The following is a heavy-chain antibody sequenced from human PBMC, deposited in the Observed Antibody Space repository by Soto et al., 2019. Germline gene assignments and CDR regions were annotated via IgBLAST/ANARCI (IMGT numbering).Heavy chain of an antibody. CDR3: AKDWCSGTTCYCLEN. J-gene: IGHJ4*02. CDR1: GFTFSSYA. CDR2: VSGSSGSK. Sequence: EVQLLESGGGLVQPGGSLRLSCAAPGFTFSSYAMSWVRQAPGKGLEWVSSVSGSSGSKSYADSVKGRFTISRDNSKSTVYVQMNSLIAEDTAVYFCAKDWCSGTTCYCLENCGQGTLVTVSS. V-gene: IGHV3-23*01. D-gene: IGHD1-7*01.